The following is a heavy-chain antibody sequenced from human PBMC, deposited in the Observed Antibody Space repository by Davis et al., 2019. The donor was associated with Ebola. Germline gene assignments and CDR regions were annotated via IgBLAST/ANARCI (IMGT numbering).Heavy chain of an antibody. V-gene: IGHV1-8*02. D-gene: IGHD2-2*01. J-gene: IGHJ6*02. CDR1: GYTFTSYA. Sequence: AASVKVSCKASGYTFTSYAMNWVRQAPGQGLKWMGWMNPNSGNTGYAQKFQGRVTMTRDTSTSTVYMELSSLRSEDTAVYYCAREEGIVLVPAAMGLYYYGMDVWGQGTTVTVSS. CDR3: AREEGIVLVPAAMGLYYYGMDV. CDR2: MNPNSGNT.